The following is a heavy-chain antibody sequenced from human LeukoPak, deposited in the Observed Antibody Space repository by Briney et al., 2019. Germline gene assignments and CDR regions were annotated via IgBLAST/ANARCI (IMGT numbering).Heavy chain of an antibody. D-gene: IGHD1-26*01. Sequence: SETLPLTCTVSGGSISSYHWSWIRQPPGKGLEWIAYIYYSGSTNYNPSLKSRVTISVDTSKNQFSLKLSSVTAADTAVYYCARCSGSYYNAWGFDPWGQGTLVTVSS. J-gene: IGHJ5*02. CDR3: ARCSGSYYNAWGFDP. V-gene: IGHV4-59*01. CDR1: GGSISSYH. CDR2: IYYSGST.